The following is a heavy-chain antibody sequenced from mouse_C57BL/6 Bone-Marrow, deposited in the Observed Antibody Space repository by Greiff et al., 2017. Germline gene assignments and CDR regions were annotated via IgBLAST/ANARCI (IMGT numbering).Heavy chain of an antibody. CDR2: ISSGGSYT. J-gene: IGHJ4*01. CDR3: ARHPILYAMDY. V-gene: IGHV5-6*01. Sequence: EVQLVESGGDLVKPGGSLKLSCAASGFTFSSYGMSWVRQTPDKRLEWVATISSGGSYTYYPDSVKGRFTISRDNAKNTLYLQMSSLKSDDTAMYYCARHPILYAMDYWGQGTSVTVSS. CDR1: GFTFSSYG.